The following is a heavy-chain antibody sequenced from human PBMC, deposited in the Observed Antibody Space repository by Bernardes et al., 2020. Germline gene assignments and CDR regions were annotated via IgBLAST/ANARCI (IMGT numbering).Heavy chain of an antibody. CDR1: GFALSSYW. V-gene: IGHV3-74*01. CDR3: VRGGVAAGFDI. J-gene: IGHJ3*02. CDR2: INSDGRTT. Sequence: SLRLSCAASGFALSSYWMHWVRLPPGKGLVWVSRINSDGRTTGHADSVKGRLTISRDNAKNTLYLQMNSLRAEDTAVYYCVRGGVAAGFDIWGQGTMVIVSS. D-gene: IGHD6-19*01.